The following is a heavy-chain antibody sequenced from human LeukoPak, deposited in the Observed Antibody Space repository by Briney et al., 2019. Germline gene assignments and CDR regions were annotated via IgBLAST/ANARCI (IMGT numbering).Heavy chain of an antibody. J-gene: IGHJ4*02. D-gene: IGHD3-10*01. CDR2: ISGSGASI. CDR3: AKDISSDIVRGNFDY. CDR1: GLSLRAFSNYA. V-gene: IGHV3-23*01. Sequence: GGSLRLSCGVSGLSLRAFSNYAMSWVRQAAGKGLEWVSFISGSGASIEYAESVKGRFTISRDNAKYTLFLQMNSLRAEDTAVYYCAKDISSDIVRGNFDYWGQGTLVTVSS.